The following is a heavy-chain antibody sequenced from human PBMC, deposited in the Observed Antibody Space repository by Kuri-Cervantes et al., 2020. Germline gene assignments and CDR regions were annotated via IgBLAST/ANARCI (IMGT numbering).Heavy chain of an antibody. D-gene: IGHD2-15*01. V-gene: IGHV3-23*01. CDR3: AKLGYCSGGKCYNYFDS. Sequence: GESLKISCSASGFMLSDYGMSRVRQAPGKGLEWVSTVSGSDDRTYYAASVKGRFTISRDKSENTLYLQMNSLRDEDTAIYYCAKLGYCSGGKCYNYFDSWGQGALVTVSS. J-gene: IGHJ4*02. CDR2: VSGSDDRT. CDR1: GFMLSDYG.